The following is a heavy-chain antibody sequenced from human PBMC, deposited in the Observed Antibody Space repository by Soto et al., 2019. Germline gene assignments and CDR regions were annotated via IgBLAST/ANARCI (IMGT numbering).Heavy chain of an antibody. CDR1: GFTFSDYY. CDR2: ISSSGSTI. D-gene: IGHD2-2*01. CDR3: AKDLLSTIVVVPADSRTKHSSYYGMDV. Sequence: GGSLRLSCAASGFTFSDYYMSWIRQAPGKGLEWVSYISSSGSTIYYADSVKGRFTISRDNAKNTLYLQMNSLRAEDTAVYYCAKDLLSTIVVVPADSRTKHSSYYGMDVWGQGTTVTVSS. J-gene: IGHJ6*02. V-gene: IGHV3-11*04.